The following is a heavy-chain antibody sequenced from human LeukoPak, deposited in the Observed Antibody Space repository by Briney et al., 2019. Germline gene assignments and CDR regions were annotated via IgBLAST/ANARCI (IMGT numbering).Heavy chain of an antibody. CDR1: GGSISSSSYY. D-gene: IGHD4-17*01. Sequence: PSETLSLTCTVSGGSISSSSYYWGWIRQPPGKGLEWIGSIYYNGSTYYNPSFQSRVTISVDKSKNQFSLKLSSVTAADTAVYYCARSTVRVLEEYFQHWGQGTLVTVSS. CDR3: ARSTVRVLEEYFQH. J-gene: IGHJ1*01. V-gene: IGHV4-39*01. CDR2: IYYNGST.